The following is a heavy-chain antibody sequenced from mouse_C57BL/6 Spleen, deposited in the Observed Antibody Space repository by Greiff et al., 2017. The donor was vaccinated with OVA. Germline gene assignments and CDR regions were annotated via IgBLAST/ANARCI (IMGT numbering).Heavy chain of an antibody. CDR2: INPSTGGT. CDR1: GYSFTGYY. CDR3: ARRDYYGSSYVGYAMDY. J-gene: IGHJ4*01. D-gene: IGHD1-1*01. V-gene: IGHV1-42*01. Sequence: VQLQQSGPELVKPGASVKISCKASGYSFTGYYMNWVKQSPEKSLEWIGEINPSTGGTTYNQKFKAKATLTVDKSSSTAYMQLKSLTSEDSAVYYCARRDYYGSSYVGYAMDYWGQGTSVTVSS.